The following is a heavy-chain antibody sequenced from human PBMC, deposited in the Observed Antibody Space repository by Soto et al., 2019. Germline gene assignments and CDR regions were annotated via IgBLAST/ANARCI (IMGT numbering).Heavy chain of an antibody. V-gene: IGHV1-18*01. Sequence: ASVKVSCKASGYTFTSYGISWVRQAPGQGLEWMGRISAYNGNTNYAQKLQGRVTMTTDTSTSTAYMELRSLRSDDTAVYYCARFFSGAAPGTNWFDPRGQGTLVTGSS. CDR3: ARFFSGAAPGTNWFDP. CDR2: ISAYNGNT. CDR1: GYTFTSYG. D-gene: IGHD6-13*01. J-gene: IGHJ5*02.